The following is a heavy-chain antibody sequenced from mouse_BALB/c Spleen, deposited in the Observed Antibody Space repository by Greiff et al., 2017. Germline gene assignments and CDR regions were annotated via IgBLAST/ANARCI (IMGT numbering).Heavy chain of an antibody. CDR1: GFNIKDTY. CDR3: ARSPYYEPFPY. D-gene: IGHD2-10*01. Sequence: VQLKQSGAELVKPGASVKLSCTASGFNIKDTYMHWVKQRPEQGLEWIGRIDPANGNTKYDPKFQGKATITADTSSNTAYLQLSSLTSEDTAVYYCARSPYYEPFPYWGQGTLVTVSA. V-gene: IGHV14-3*02. CDR2: IDPANGNT. J-gene: IGHJ3*01.